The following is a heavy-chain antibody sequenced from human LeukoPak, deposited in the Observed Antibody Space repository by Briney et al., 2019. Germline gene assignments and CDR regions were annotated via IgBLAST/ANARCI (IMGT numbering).Heavy chain of an antibody. CDR2: ISYDGSNK. V-gene: IGHV3-30*04. J-gene: IGHJ4*02. CDR1: GFTFSSYA. Sequence: QPRGSLRLSCAASGFTFSSYAMHWVRQAPGKGLGWVAVISYDGSNKYYADSVKGRFTISRDNSKNTLYLQMNSLRAEDTAVYYCARGPSTAMVTIFDYWGQGTLVTVSS. D-gene: IGHD5-18*01. CDR3: ARGPSTAMVTIFDY.